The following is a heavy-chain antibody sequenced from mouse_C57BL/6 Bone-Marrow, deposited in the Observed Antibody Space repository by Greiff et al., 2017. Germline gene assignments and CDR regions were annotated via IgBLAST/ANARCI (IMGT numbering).Heavy chain of an antibody. V-gene: IGHV1-81*01. CDR1: GYTFTSYG. CDR2: IYPRSGNT. Sequence: VQLQESGAELARPGASVKLSCKASGYTFTSYGISWVKQRTGQGLEWIGEIYPRSGNTYYNEKFKGKATLTADKSSSTAYMELRSLTSEDSAVDFCAREGGNYDWYFDVWGTGTTVTVSS. D-gene: IGHD2-1*01. J-gene: IGHJ1*03. CDR3: AREGGNYDWYFDV.